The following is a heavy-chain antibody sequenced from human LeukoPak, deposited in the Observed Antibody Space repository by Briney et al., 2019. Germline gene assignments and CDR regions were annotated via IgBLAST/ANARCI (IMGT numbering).Heavy chain of an antibody. V-gene: IGHV3-15*01. CDR3: ASYGSGSHDY. CDR2: IKTKTEGGTT. CDR1: GVARSFKN. D-gene: IGHD3-10*01. Sequence: GGSLRLSCVASGVARSFKNMSWVRQAPGKGLEWVGRIKTKTEGGTTDYAAPVKGRFTISRDDSKNTVYLQMNSLKTEDTAVYYCASYGSGSHDYWGQGSLVTVSS. J-gene: IGHJ4*02.